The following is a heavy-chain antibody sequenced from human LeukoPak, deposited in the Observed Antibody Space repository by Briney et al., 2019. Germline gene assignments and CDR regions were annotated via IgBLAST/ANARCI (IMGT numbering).Heavy chain of an antibody. CDR1: GFTFSSSA. CDR2: ISASGGST. J-gene: IGHJ4*02. Sequence: GGSLRLSCAASGFTFSSSAMSWVRQVPGKGLEWVSGISASGGSTYYADSVRGRFTISRGNSKNTLYVQMNSLRDEDTAVYYCAKDQRRESPHYLDSWGQGTLVTVSS. CDR3: AKDQRRESPHYLDS. V-gene: IGHV3-23*01.